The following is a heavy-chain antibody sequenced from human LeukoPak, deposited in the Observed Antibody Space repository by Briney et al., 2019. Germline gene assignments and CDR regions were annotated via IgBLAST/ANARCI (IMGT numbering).Heavy chain of an antibody. J-gene: IGHJ4*02. D-gene: IGHD2-8*01. CDR2: INHSGST. CDR1: GGSFSGYY. CDR3: ARGRYAMDFDY. V-gene: IGHV4-34*01. Sequence: SETLSLTCAVYGGSFSGYYWSWIRQPPGKGREWIGEINHSGSTNYNPSLKSRVTISVDTSKNQFSLKLSSVPDADTAVYYCARGRYAMDFDYWGQGTLVTVSS.